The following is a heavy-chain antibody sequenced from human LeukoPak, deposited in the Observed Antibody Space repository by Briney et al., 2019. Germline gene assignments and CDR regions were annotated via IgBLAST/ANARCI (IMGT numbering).Heavy chain of an antibody. CDR1: GYSISSGFY. D-gene: IGHD3-22*01. J-gene: IGHJ3*02. V-gene: IGHV4-38-2*02. Sequence: SETLSLTCSVSGYSISSGFYWGWIRQPPGKGLEWIGSMFHSGSTYYKPSFKSRVTISAGTSKNQFSLKLSSVTAADTAVYYCARANYYDSSGYSRGAFDIWGQGTMVTVSS. CDR3: ARANYYDSSGYSRGAFDI. CDR2: MFHSGST.